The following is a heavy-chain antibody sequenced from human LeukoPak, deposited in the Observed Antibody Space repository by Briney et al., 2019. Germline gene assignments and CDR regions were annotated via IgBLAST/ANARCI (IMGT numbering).Heavy chain of an antibody. D-gene: IGHD3-10*01. CDR3: ARDRGYISAAYYYGMAV. CDR1: GGSISSYY. CDR2: IYYSGST. Sequence: SETLSLTCTVSGGSISSYYWSWIRQPPGKGLEWIGYIYYSGSTNYNPSLKSRVTLSVDTSKNQFSLKLSSVTAAETAVYYCARDRGYISAAYYYGMAVWSQGTTVTLP. J-gene: IGHJ6*02. V-gene: IGHV4-59*01.